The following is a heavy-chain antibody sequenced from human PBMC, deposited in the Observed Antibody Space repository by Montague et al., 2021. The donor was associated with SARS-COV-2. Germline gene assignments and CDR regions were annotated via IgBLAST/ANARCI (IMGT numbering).Heavy chain of an antibody. Sequence: SVKVSFKASGYTFTSYDINWVRQATGQGLEWMGWMNPNSGNTGYAQKFQGRVTMTRNTSISTAYMELSSLRSEDTAVYYCARGVDLEWSLGAWGQGTLVTVSS. V-gene: IGHV1-8*01. D-gene: IGHD3-3*01. CDR2: MNPNSGNT. J-gene: IGHJ5*02. CDR1: GYTFTSYD. CDR3: ARGVDLEWSLGA.